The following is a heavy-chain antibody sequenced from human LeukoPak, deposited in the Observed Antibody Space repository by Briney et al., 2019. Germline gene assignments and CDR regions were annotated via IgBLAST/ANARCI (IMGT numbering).Heavy chain of an antibody. CDR2: IYYSGST. CDR3: ARHPASNREYFQH. V-gene: IGHV4-59*08. Sequence: SETLSLTCTVSGGSISSYYWSWIRQPPGSGLQWIGYIYYSGSTNYNPSLKSRVTISVDTSKNQFSLKLTSVTAADTAVYYCARHPASNREYFQHWGQGTLVTVSS. CDR1: GGSISSYY. J-gene: IGHJ1*01. D-gene: IGHD1-14*01.